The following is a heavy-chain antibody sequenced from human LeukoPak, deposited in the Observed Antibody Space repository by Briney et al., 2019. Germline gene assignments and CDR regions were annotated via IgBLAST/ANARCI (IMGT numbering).Heavy chain of an antibody. Sequence: PGGSLRLSCAASGFTFSSYAMSWVRQAPGKGLEWVSAISGSGGSTYYADYVKGRFTISRDNSKNTLYLQMISLRAEDTAVYYCAKDRYSNYGNWFDPWGQGTLVTVFS. CDR3: AKDRYSNYGNWFDP. D-gene: IGHD4-11*01. CDR2: ISGSGGST. CDR1: GFTFSSYA. J-gene: IGHJ5*02. V-gene: IGHV3-23*01.